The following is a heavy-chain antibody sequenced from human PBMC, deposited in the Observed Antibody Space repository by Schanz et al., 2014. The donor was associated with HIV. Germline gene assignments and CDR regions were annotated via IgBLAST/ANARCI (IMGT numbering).Heavy chain of an antibody. CDR1: GLSFNDAW. V-gene: IGHV3-15*01. CDR3: ATENLRP. Sequence: EVQLVESGGGLVKPGGSLRLSCAASGLSFNDAWMTWVRQAPGKGLEWVGRIKSKIDAGTTDYGAPVKGRFIISRDDSKNTLYLQMKSLKTDDTAIYYCATENLRPWGQGTLVTVSS. J-gene: IGHJ4*02. CDR2: IKSKIDAGTT.